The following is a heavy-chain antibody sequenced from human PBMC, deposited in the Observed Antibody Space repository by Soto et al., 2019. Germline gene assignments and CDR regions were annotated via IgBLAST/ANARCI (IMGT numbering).Heavy chain of an antibody. D-gene: IGHD3-10*01. CDR3: ASDRRYYYGSGSYYPSCMDV. CDR2: INAGNGNT. CDR1: GYTFTSYA. J-gene: IGHJ6*02. V-gene: IGHV1-3*01. Sequence: GASVKVSCKASGYTFTSYAMHWVRQAPGQRLEWMGWINAGNGNTKYSQKFQGRVTITRDTSASTAYMQLSSLRSEDTAVYYCASDRRYYYGSGSYYPSCMDVWGQGTTVTVSS.